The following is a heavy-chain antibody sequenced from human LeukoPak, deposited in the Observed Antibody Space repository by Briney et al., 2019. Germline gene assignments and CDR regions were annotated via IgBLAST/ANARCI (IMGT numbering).Heavy chain of an antibody. V-gene: IGHV3-30-3*01. CDR3: ARGTYCSGGSCSYNWFDP. D-gene: IGHD2-15*01. J-gene: IGHJ5*02. Sequence: GGSLRLSCAASGFTFSSYAMHWVRQAPGKGLEWVAVISYDGSNKYYADSVKGRFTISRDNSKNTLYLQMNSLRAEDTAVYYCARGTYCSGGSCSYNWFDPWGQGTLVTVSS. CDR2: ISYDGSNK. CDR1: GFTFSSYA.